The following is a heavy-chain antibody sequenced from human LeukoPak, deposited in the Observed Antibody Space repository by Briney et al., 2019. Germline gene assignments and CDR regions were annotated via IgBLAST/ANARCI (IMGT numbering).Heavy chain of an antibody. CDR3: ARGSARAALGYYYMDV. CDR1: GGTFSSYA. Sequence: HVASVKVSCKASGGTFSSYAISWVRQAPGQGLEWMGGIIPIFGTANYAQKFQGRVTITTDESTSTAYMELSSLRSEDTAVYYCARGSARAALGYYYMDVWGKGTTVTVSS. J-gene: IGHJ6*03. CDR2: IIPIFGTA. V-gene: IGHV1-69*05. D-gene: IGHD3-10*01.